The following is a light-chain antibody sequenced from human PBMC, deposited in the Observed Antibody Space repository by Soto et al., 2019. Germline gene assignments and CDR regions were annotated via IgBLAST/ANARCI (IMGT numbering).Light chain of an antibody. CDR3: QQRSNWLLT. CDR1: QSVSSY. V-gene: IGKV3-11*01. Sequence: EIVLTQSPATLSLSPGERATLSCRASQSVSSYLAWYQQKPGQAPRLLIYDASNRATVIPARFSGSRSGTDLTLTISSLDPEDFAVYYCQQRSNWLLTFGGGTKVEIK. J-gene: IGKJ4*01. CDR2: DAS.